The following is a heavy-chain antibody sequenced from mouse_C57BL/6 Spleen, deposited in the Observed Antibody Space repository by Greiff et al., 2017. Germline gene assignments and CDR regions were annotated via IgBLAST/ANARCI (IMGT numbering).Heavy chain of an antibody. D-gene: IGHD2-4*01. CDR3: ARGDYDRFPFAY. J-gene: IGHJ3*01. CDR2: IYPGDGDT. Sequence: QVQLQQSGAELVKPGASVKISCKASGYAFSSYWMNWVKQRPGKGLEWIGQIYPGDGDTNYNGKFKGKATLTADKSSSTAYMQLSSLTSEDSAVYFCARGDYDRFPFAYWGQGTLVTVSA. V-gene: IGHV1-80*01. CDR1: GYAFSSYW.